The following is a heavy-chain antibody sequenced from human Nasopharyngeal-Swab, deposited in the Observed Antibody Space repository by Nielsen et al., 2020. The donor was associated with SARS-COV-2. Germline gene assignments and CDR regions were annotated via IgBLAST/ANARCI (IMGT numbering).Heavy chain of an antibody. J-gene: IGHJ4*02. V-gene: IGHV1-8*01. Sequence: ASVQVSCKASGYTFTSYDINWVRQATGQGLEWMGWMNPNSGNTGYAQKFQGRVTMTRNTSISTAYMELSSLRSEDTAVYYCARAGKIQLCFNSLYYFDYWGQGTLVTVSS. CDR2: MNPNSGNT. D-gene: IGHD5-18*01. CDR3: ARAGKIQLCFNSLYYFDY. CDR1: GYTFTSYD.